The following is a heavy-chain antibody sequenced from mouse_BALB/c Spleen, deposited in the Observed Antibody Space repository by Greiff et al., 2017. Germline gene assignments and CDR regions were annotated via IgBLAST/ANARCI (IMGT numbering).Heavy chain of an antibody. CDR2: IYPGDGDT. CDR3: ARLQWDY. V-gene: IGHV1-82*01. Sequence: QVQLKQSGPELVKPGASVKISCKASGYAFSSSWMNWVKQRPGQGLEWIGRIYPGDGDTNYNGKFKGKATLTADKSSSTAYMQLSSLTSVDSAVYFCARLQWDYWGQGTSVTVSS. CDR1: GYAFSSSW. J-gene: IGHJ4*01. D-gene: IGHD6-1*01.